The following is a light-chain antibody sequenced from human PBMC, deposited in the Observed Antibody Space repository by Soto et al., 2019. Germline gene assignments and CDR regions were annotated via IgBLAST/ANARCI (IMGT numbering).Light chain of an antibody. CDR1: QSIGNW. CDR3: QQYNPYPWT. V-gene: IGKV1-5*03. J-gene: IGKJ1*01. CDR2: KAS. Sequence: DIQMTQSPSTLSESVGDRVTITCRASQSIGNWLAWYQQRPGKAPNLLIYKASTLEIGVPSRFSGSGSGTDFTLTITSLQPDDFATYYCQQYNPYPWTFGQGTKVEIK.